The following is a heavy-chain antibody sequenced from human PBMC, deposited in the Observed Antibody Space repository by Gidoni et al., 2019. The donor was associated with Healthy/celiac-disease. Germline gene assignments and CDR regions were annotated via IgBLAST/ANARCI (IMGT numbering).Heavy chain of an antibody. CDR1: GFTFDDYA. Sequence: EVQLVESGGGLVQPGRSLRLSCAASGFTFDDYAMHWVRQAPGKGLEWVSGISWNSGSIGYADSVKGRFTISRDNAKNSLYLQMNSLRAEDTALYYCATGALLDYGGSDAFDIWGQGTMVTVSS. CDR2: ISWNSGSI. V-gene: IGHV3-9*01. CDR3: ATGALLDYGGSDAFDI. D-gene: IGHD4-17*01. J-gene: IGHJ3*02.